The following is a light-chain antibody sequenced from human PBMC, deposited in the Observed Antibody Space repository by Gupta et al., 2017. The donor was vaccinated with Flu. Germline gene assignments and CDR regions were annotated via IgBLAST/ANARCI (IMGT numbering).Light chain of an antibody. CDR1: QSILYSTMNKNY. CDR2: RAS. CDR3: QQYFITPYT. J-gene: IGKJ2*01. V-gene: IGKV4-1*01. Sequence: DLVMTQSPDSLAVSLGERATINCKSSQSILYSTMNKNYLAWYQQKPGQPPKLLIYRASTRESGVPDRFSGSGSGTDFTLTISSLQAEDVAVYFCQQYFITPYTFGQGTRLEIK.